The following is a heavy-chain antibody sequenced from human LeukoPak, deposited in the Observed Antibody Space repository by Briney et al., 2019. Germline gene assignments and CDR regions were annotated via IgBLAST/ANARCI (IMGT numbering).Heavy chain of an antibody. CDR3: ARLGAAVGMGVDY. J-gene: IGHJ4*02. V-gene: IGHV5-51*01. CDR2: IYPGDSDT. D-gene: IGHD6-13*01. CDR1: GYSFTSYW. Sequence: GESLKISCKGSGYSFTSYWIGWVRKMPGKGLEWMGIIYPGDSDTRYSPSFQGQVTISADKSVTTAYLQLSSLKASDIAMYYCARLGAAVGMGVDYWGQGTLVTVSS.